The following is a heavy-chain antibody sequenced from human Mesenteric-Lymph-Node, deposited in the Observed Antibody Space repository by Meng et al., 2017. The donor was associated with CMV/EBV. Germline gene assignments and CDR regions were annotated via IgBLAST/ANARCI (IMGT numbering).Heavy chain of an antibody. CDR2: ISRSSSYI. V-gene: IGHV3-21*04. Sequence: GGSLRLSCAASGFTFSTYSMNWVRQAPGKGLEWVSSISRSSSYIYYADSVKGRFTISRDNSKNTLYLQMNSLRAEDTAVYYCAAHLYHYDGSGYYSDHWGQGTLVTVSS. J-gene: IGHJ4*02. CDR3: AAHLYHYDGSGYYSDH. D-gene: IGHD3-22*01. CDR1: GFTFSTYS.